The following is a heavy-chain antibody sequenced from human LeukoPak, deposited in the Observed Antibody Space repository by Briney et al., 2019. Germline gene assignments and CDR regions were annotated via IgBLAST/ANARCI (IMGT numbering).Heavy chain of an antibody. CDR2: INPNSGGT. D-gene: IGHD3-10*01. CDR1: GYTFTGYY. CDR3: AREVITMVRGALDP. J-gene: IGHJ5*02. V-gene: IGHV1-2*02. Sequence: ASVKVSCKASGYTFTGYYMHWVRQAPGQGLEWMGWINPNSGGTNYAQKFQGRVTMTRDTSISTAYMELGRLRSDDTAVYYCAREVITMVRGALDPWGQGTLVTVSS.